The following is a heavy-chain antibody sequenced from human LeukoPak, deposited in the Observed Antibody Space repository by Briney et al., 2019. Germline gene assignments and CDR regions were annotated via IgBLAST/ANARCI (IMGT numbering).Heavy chain of an antibody. Sequence: GGSLRLSCAASGFTFSSYGMHWVRQAPGKGLEWVAVISYDGSNKYCADSVKGRFTISRDNSKNTLYLQMNSLRAEDTAVYYCAKSNLPYYYYGMDVWGQGTTVTVSS. CDR3: AKSNLPYYYYGMDV. J-gene: IGHJ6*02. CDR2: ISYDGSNK. V-gene: IGHV3-30*18. D-gene: IGHD1-14*01. CDR1: GFTFSSYG.